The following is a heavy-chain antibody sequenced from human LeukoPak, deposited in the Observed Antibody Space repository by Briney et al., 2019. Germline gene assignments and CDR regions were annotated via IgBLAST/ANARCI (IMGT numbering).Heavy chain of an antibody. Sequence: PGGSLILSCPASGFPFIEYSMNWVRQAPGKGLEWISYIGIDSGNTKYADSVRGRFTISANKAKNSLYLQMNSLRVEDTAVYYCARDHNYAFDNWGQGTLVSVAS. CDR3: ARDHNYAFDN. CDR1: GFPFIEYS. V-gene: IGHV3-48*01. J-gene: IGHJ4*02. D-gene: IGHD1-1*01. CDR2: IGIDSGNT.